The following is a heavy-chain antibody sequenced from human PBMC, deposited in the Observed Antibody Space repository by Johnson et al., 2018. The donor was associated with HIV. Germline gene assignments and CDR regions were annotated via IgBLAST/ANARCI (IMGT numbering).Heavy chain of an antibody. D-gene: IGHD1-26*01. CDR3: SGGKWGVGANAFDV. CDR1: GIIFSSYG. Sequence: QVQLVESGGGVVQPGRSLRLSCAASGIIFSSYGMHWVRQAPGKGLEWMAVIWYDGSNKYYADSVKGRFTISRDNSKNSLFLQMNSLRAEDTAVCYCSGGKWGVGANAFDVWGQGTMVTVSS. V-gene: IGHV3-33*01. CDR2: IWYDGSNK. J-gene: IGHJ3*01.